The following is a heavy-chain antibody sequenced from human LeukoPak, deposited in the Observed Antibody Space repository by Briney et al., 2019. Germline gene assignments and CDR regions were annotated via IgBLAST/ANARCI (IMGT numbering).Heavy chain of an antibody. J-gene: IGHJ4*02. CDR2: IKPDGSDK. V-gene: IGHV3-7*03. D-gene: IGHD5-18*01. CDR3: AKARGYSYGTEFDY. CDR1: GFTFSNYW. Sequence: PGGSLRLSCAASGFTFSNYWMSWVRQAPGKGPEWVATIKPDGSDKYYVDSLKGRFTISRDNAKNSLYLQMNSLRAEDMALYYWAKARGYSYGTEFDYWGQGTLVTVSS.